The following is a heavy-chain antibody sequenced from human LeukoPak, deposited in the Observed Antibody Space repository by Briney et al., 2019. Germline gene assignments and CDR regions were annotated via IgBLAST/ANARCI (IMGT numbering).Heavy chain of an antibody. CDR2: IYSGGST. J-gene: IGHJ5*02. D-gene: IGHD3-22*01. CDR3: ARGPPHYYDSSGGP. CDR1: GFTVSSNY. V-gene: IGHV3-53*05. Sequence: GGSLRLSCAASGFTVSSNYMSWVRQAPGKGLEWVSVIYSGGSTYYADSVKGRFTISRDNSKNTLYLQMNSLRSEDTAVYYCARGPPHYYDSSGGPWGQGTLVTVSS.